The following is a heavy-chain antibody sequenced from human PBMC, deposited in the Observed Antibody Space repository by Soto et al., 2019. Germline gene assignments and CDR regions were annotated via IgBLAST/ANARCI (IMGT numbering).Heavy chain of an antibody. J-gene: IGHJ5*02. V-gene: IGHV1-46*01. CDR3: ARSSGGNFGIIIEGTNWFAP. CDR1: RDTFTSYY. CDR2: INPHGGST. D-gene: IGHD1-26*01. Sequence: ASVKVSRKAPRDTFTSYYINWVRQAPGQGLEWMGVINPHGGSTAYAQKFKGRVTLTRDTSASTVYMEVSSLTSEDTAMYYCARSSGGNFGIIIEGTNWFAPWGQETLVTVSS.